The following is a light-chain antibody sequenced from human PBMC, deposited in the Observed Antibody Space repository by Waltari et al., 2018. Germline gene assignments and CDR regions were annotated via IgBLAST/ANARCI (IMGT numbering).Light chain of an antibody. V-gene: IGLV2-11*01. J-gene: IGLJ1*01. CDR2: DVS. CDR3: CSYAGAYTYV. CDR1: SSDVGTYDR. Sequence: QSALTQPRSVSGSPGQSVTISCTGTSSDVGTYDRVSWCQQAPGKAPKLMIYDVSKRPSGVPILFSGSKSGNTASLTISGLQAEDEADYYCCSYAGAYTYVFGTCTKVTVL.